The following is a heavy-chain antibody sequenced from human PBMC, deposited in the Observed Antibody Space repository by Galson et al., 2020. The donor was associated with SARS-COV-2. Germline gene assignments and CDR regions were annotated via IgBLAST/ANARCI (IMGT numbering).Heavy chain of an antibody. Sequence: SETLSLTCTVSGGSISSSSYYWGWIRQPPGKGLEWIGSIYYSGSTYYNPSLKSRVTISVDTSKNQFSLKLSSVTAADTAVYYCASGSSITMIVVVITTHFDYWGQGTLVTVSS. V-gene: IGHV4-39*07. CDR3: ASGSSITMIVVVITTHFDY. J-gene: IGHJ4*02. D-gene: IGHD3-22*01. CDR2: IYYSGST. CDR1: GGSISSSSYY.